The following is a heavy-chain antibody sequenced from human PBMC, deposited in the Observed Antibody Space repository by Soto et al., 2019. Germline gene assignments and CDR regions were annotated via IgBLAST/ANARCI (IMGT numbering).Heavy chain of an antibody. J-gene: IGHJ6*02. CDR3: ARDFVVGLLWFGEGMDV. Sequence: SQTLSLTCAISGDSVSTNSATWDWIRQSPSRGLEWLGRTYYRSKWYNDYAVSVKGRITINPDTSNNQLSLQLDSVTPDDTAVYYCARDFVVGLLWFGEGMDVWGQGTTVTVSS. V-gene: IGHV6-1*01. CDR2: TYYRSKWYN. D-gene: IGHD3-10*01. CDR1: GDSVSTNSAT.